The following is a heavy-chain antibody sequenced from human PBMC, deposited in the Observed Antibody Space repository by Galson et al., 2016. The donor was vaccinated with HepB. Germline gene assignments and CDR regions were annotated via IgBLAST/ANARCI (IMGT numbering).Heavy chain of an antibody. CDR3: SRDRHRLSQNTVIGP. J-gene: IGHJ5*02. D-gene: IGHD2/OR15-2a*01. CDR2: IYSNGDT. V-gene: IGHV3-53*01. Sequence: SLRLSCAASGFTVSNNYMKWVRQAPGKGLEWVSLIYSNGDTRYADSVKGRFTISRDNLKNPVYLHMNNLRAEDTAMYYCSRDRHRLSQNTVIGPWGQGTLVTVSS. CDR1: GFTVSNNY.